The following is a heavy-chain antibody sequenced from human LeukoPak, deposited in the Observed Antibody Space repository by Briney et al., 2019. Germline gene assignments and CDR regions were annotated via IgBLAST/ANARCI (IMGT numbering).Heavy chain of an antibody. CDR2: INPNSGGT. V-gene: IGHV1-2*02. J-gene: IGHJ4*02. Sequence: ASVKVSCKTSGYTFTAYYMHWVRQAPGQGLEWMGWINPNSGGTNFAQRLQGRVTMTRDTSISTAHMELSSLRSDDTAVYFCARGRSSGWYFDYWGQGTLVTVSS. D-gene: IGHD6-19*01. CDR1: GYTFTAYY. CDR3: ARGRSSGWYFDY.